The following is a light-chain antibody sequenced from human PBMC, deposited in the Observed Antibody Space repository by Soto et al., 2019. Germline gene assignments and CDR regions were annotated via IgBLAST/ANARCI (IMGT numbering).Light chain of an antibody. CDR3: MQGTHWPYT. CDR1: QSVIYSDGNTY. CDR2: KVS. J-gene: IGKJ2*01. V-gene: IGKV2-30*01. Sequence: AVMTQSPVSLPLNLGAPSAIACRSSQSVIYSDGNTYLNWFQQRPGQSPRRLLYKVSNRDSGVPDRFSGSGSGTDFTLKISRVEAEDVGVYYCMQGTHWPYTFGQGTKVDIK.